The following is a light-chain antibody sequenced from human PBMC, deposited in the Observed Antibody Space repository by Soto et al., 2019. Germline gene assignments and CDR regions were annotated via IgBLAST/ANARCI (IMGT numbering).Light chain of an antibody. J-gene: IGKJ2*01. CDR1: QRIGCH. V-gene: IGKV1-39*01. CDR2: AAS. Sequence: DIQVTQSPSSLSASVGDRVTITSRASQRIGCHLHCYQQKPGKAPKVLISAASSFQSGVPSRFSGSGSGTDFTLTISSLQPEDFATYYCQQSYGSRYTFGQWTKVEIK. CDR3: QQSYGSRYT.